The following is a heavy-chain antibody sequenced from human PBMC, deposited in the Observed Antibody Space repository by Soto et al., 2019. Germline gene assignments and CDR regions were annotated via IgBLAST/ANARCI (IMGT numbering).Heavy chain of an antibody. CDR2: IYSGGST. Sequence: EVQLVESGGGLVQPGGSLRLSCAASGFTVSSNYMSWVRQAPGKGLEWVSVIYSGGSTYYADSVKGRFTISRDNSKNTLYLQMNSLRAEDTAVYYCARDRKWDYGDYTPLSTWGQGTLVTVSS. CDR1: GFTVSSNY. D-gene: IGHD4-17*01. J-gene: IGHJ5*02. CDR3: ARDRKWDYGDYTPLST. V-gene: IGHV3-66*01.